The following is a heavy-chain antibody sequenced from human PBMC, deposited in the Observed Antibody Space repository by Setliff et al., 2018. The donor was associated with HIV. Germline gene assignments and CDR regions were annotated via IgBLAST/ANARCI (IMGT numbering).Heavy chain of an antibody. CDR3: ARVAGAHDFWSGTFAFDI. Sequence: WASVKVSCKASGYTFSSYDINWVRQATGKGLEWMGWINPNSGGTNYAQKFQGRVTMTRDTSISTAYMELSRLRSDDTAVYYCARVAGAHDFWSGTFAFDIWGQGTMVTVSS. J-gene: IGHJ3*02. CDR1: GYTFSSYD. CDR2: INPNSGGT. D-gene: IGHD3-3*01. V-gene: IGHV1-2*02.